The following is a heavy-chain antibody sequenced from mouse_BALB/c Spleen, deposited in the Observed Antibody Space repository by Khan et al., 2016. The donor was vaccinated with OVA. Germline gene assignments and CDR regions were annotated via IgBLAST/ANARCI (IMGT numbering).Heavy chain of an antibody. J-gene: IGHJ2*01. CDR3: ARLLINFDY. D-gene: IGHD2-1*01. Sequence: QVQLQQPGAELVNPGASVNLSCKASGYTLTSYWMHWVKQRPGQGLEWIGEINSSNGRTNYHETFKSKATLTVDKSSSTAYMQLSSPTSEDSAVYYCARLLINFDYWGQGTTLTVSS. CDR2: INSSNGRT. V-gene: IGHV1S81*02. CDR1: GYTLTSYW.